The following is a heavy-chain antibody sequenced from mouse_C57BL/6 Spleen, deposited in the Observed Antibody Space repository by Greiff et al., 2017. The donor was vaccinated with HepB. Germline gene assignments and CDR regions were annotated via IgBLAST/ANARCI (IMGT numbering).Heavy chain of an antibody. V-gene: IGHV5-6*02. D-gene: IGHD1-1*01. CDR2: ISSGGSYT. Sequence: EVKVVESGGDLVKPGGSLKLSCAASGFTFSSYGMSWVRQTPDKRLEWVATISSGGSYTYYPDSVKGRFTISRDNAKNTLYLQMSSLKSEDTAMYYCARRSDYGSSYAYYFDYWGQGTTLTVSS. CDR1: GFTFSSYG. J-gene: IGHJ2*01. CDR3: ARRSDYGSSYAYYFDY.